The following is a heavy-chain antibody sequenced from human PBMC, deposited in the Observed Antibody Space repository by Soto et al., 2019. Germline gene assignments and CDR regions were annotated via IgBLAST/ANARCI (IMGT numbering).Heavy chain of an antibody. CDR3: ASLIWSASYYYYMDV. J-gene: IGHJ6*03. D-gene: IGHD3-10*01. CDR1: GYSFTSYW. CDR2: IYPGDSDT. Sequence: PGESLKISCKGSGYSFTSYWIGWVRQMPGKGLEWMGIIYPGDSDTRYSPSFQGQVTISADKSISTAYLQWSSLKASDTAMYFCASLIWSASYYYYMDVRRKGTSVPVSS. V-gene: IGHV5-51*01.